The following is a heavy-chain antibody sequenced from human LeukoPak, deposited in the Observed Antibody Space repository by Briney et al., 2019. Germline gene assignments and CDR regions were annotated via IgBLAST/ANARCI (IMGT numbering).Heavy chain of an antibody. CDR1: GGFISSYY. CDR2: IYTSGST. CDR3: ARGGNPTYYYYYYMDV. V-gene: IGHV4-4*07. Sequence: PSETLSLTCTVSGGFISSYYWSWIRQPAGKGLEWIGRIYTSGSTNYNPSLKSRVTMSVDTSKSQFSLKLSSVTAADAAVYYCARGGNPTYYYYYYMDVWGQGTMVTVSS. J-gene: IGHJ6*03. D-gene: IGHD1-14*01.